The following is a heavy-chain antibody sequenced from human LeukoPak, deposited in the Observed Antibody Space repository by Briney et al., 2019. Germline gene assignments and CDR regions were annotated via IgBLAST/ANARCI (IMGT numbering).Heavy chain of an antibody. Sequence: XASGFTFDXXXXXWVRXAPGXXXDWVSGITCNSGTIGYADSVKGRFTISRDNAKNSLYLQMNSLRAEDTAVYYCARDDQLSLNYWGQGTLVTVSS. J-gene: IGHJ4*02. CDR2: ITCNSGTI. CDR1: GFTFDXXX. V-gene: IGHV3-9*01. CDR3: ARDDQLSLNY. D-gene: IGHD5-18*01.